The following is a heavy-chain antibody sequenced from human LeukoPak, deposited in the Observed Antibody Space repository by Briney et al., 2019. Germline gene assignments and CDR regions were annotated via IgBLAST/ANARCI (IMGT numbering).Heavy chain of an antibody. CDR2: ISSSSSTI. J-gene: IGHJ4*02. CDR3: AREVRDYVWGSYRPSLDY. Sequence: GGSVRLSCAASGFTFSSYSMNWVRQAPGKGLEWVSYISSSSSTIYYADSVKGQLTISRDNAKNSLYLQMNSLRAEDTAVYYCAREVRDYVWGSYRPSLDYWGQGTLVTVSS. V-gene: IGHV3-48*01. CDR1: GFTFSSYS. D-gene: IGHD3-16*02.